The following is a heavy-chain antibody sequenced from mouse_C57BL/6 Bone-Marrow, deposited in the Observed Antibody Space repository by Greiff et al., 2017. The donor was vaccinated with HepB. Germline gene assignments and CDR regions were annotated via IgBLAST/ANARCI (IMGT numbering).Heavy chain of an antibody. D-gene: IGHD4-1*01. J-gene: IGHJ4*01. CDR3: AGWDPYYYAMDY. V-gene: IGHV7-1*01. Sequence: EVHLVESGGGLVQSGRSLRLSCATSGFTFSDFYMEWVRQAPGKGLEWIAASRNKANDYTTEYSASVKGRFIVSRDTSQSILYLQMNALRAEDTAIYYCAGWDPYYYAMDYWGQGTSVTVSS. CDR2: SRNKANDYTT. CDR1: GFTFSDFY.